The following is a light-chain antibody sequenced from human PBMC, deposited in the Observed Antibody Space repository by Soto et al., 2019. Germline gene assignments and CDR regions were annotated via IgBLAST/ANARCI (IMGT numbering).Light chain of an antibody. CDR2: GAS. J-gene: IGKJ4*01. CDR3: QQRDSWPLT. V-gene: IGKV3D-20*02. CDR1: QSVSSSY. Sequence: EIVLTQSPGTVSLSPGEIATLSCRASQSVSSSYLAWYQQKPGQAPRLLIYGASSRATGIPDRFSGSGSGTDFTLTISRLEPEDFAFYYCQQRDSWPLTFGGGTKVDIK.